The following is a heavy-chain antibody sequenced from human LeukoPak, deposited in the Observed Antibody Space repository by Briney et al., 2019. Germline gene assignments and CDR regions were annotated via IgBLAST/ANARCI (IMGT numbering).Heavy chain of an antibody. CDR2: INPSGGST. Sequence: ASVKVSCKASGYTFTSYYMHWGRQAPGQGLEWMGIINPSGGSTSYAQKFQGRVTMPRDTYKSTVYMELSSLRSEDTAVYYCASAQHNYYDGSGYYGFDYWGQGTLVTVSS. J-gene: IGHJ4*02. V-gene: IGHV1-46*01. CDR1: GYTFTSYY. CDR3: ASAQHNYYDGSGYYGFDY. D-gene: IGHD3-22*01.